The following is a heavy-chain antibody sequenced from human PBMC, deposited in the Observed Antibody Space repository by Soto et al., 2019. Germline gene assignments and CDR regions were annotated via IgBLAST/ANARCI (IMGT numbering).Heavy chain of an antibody. CDR3: ARDRLMATAGTARHYFGLDV. CDR2: IYYSGNT. J-gene: IGHJ6*02. D-gene: IGHD5-18*01. V-gene: IGHV4-31*03. Sequence: PSETLSLTCTFSCGSIISGGYYWSWVRQNPRRGLEWIGNIYYSGNTYYNPSLKSRLTISVDTSKNQFSLNLSSVTAADTAVYYCARDRLMATAGTARHYFGLDVWGQGTTVTVSS. CDR1: CGSIISGGYY.